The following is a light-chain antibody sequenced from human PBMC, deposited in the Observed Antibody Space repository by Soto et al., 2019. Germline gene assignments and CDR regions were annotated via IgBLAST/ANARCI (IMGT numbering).Light chain of an antibody. J-gene: IGKJ5*01. Sequence: EIVLTQSPATLSLSPGERATLSCRASQSVNNYVSWFQQRVVQSPRLLIFDASNRATGIPDRFSGSGSGTDFTLTISSLEPEDFVIYYCQQSSNWLLTFGQGTRLEIK. CDR2: DAS. V-gene: IGKV3-11*01. CDR3: QQSSNWLLT. CDR1: QSVNNY.